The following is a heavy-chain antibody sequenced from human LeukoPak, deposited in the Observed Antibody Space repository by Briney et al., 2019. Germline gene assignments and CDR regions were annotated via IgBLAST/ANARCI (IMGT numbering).Heavy chain of an antibody. J-gene: IGHJ6*03. CDR2: MYYDGST. D-gene: IGHD3-3*01. Sequence: SETLSLTCTVSGDSISSGAYCWSWIRQRPGKGLEWIWYMYYDGSTYSNPSLKSRLTISVDTSKNQFSLKLSSVTAADTAVYYCARGPYYDFWSGYPYMDVWGKGTTVTVSS. CDR3: ARGPYYDFWSGYPYMDV. CDR1: GDSISSGAYC. V-gene: IGHV4-31*03.